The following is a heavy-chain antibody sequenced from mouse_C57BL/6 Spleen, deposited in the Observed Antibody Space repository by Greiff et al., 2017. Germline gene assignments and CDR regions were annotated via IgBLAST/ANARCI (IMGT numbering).Heavy chain of an antibody. CDR3: ARGWDYGFAY. CDR2: ISSGSSTI. Sequence: VQLKESGGGLVKPGGSLKLSCAASGFTFSDYGMHWVRQAPEKGLEWVAYISSGSSTIYYADTVKGRFTISRDNAKNTLFLQMTSLRSEDTAMYYCARGWDYGFAYWGQGTLVTVSA. D-gene: IGHD1-1*01. V-gene: IGHV5-17*01. J-gene: IGHJ3*01. CDR1: GFTFSDYG.